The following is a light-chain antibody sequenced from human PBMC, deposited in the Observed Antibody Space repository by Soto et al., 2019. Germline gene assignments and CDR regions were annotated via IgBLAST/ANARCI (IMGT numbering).Light chain of an antibody. V-gene: IGKV3-15*01. J-gene: IGKJ2*01. CDR2: GAT. CDR1: QSVSSN. CDR3: QQYNNWPYT. Sequence: EIVMTQSPATLSVSPGERATLSCRASQSVSSNLAWYQRKPGQAPRLLLYGATTRATGNPARFSGSGSGTEFTLTISSLQSEDFAVYFCQQYNNWPYTFGQGTKLEIK.